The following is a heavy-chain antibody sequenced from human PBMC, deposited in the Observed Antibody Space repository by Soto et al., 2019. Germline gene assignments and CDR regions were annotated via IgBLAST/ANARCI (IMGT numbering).Heavy chain of an antibody. CDR3: ARDLPGYCSSTSCPSGDTAIVY. CDR1: GFTFSSYW. CDR2: IKQDGSEK. D-gene: IGHD2-2*01. Sequence: EVQLVESGGGLVQPGGSLRLSCAASGFTFSSYWMSWVRQAPGKGLEWVANIKQDGSEKYYVDSVKGRFTISRDNAKNSLYLQMNSLRAEDTAVYYCARDLPGYCSSTSCPSGDTAIVYWGQGTLVTVSS. J-gene: IGHJ4*02. V-gene: IGHV3-7*05.